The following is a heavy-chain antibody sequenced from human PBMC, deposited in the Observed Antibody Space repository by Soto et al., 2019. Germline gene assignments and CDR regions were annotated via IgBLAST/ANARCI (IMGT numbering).Heavy chain of an antibody. CDR1: GFTFSSYA. V-gene: IGHV3-23*01. CDR3: AKRGGDSSGYYSWH. Sequence: EVQLLESGGGLVQPGGSLRLSCAASGFTFSSYAMSWVRQAPGKGLEWVSTILGSGGYAYFADSVKGRFTISRDNSKNALYLQMNSLRAEDTAVYYCAKRGGDSSGYYSWHWGQGSLVTVSS. CDR2: ILGSGGYA. D-gene: IGHD3-22*01. J-gene: IGHJ1*01.